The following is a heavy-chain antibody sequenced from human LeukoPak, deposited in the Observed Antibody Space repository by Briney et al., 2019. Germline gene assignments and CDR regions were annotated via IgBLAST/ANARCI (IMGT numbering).Heavy chain of an antibody. CDR3: ARDRGYGDYNYYYGMDV. D-gene: IGHD4-17*01. Sequence: GGSLRLSCAASGFTFSSYWMSWVRQAPGKGLEWVANIKQDGSEKYYVDSVKGRFTISRDNAKNSLCLQMNSLRAEDTAVYYCARDRGYGDYNYYYGMDVWGQGTTVTVSS. J-gene: IGHJ6*02. V-gene: IGHV3-7*01. CDR1: GFTFSSYW. CDR2: IKQDGSEK.